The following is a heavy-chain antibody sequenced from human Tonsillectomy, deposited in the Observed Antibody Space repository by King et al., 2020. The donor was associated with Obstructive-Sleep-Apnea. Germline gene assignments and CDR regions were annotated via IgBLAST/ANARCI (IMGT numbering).Heavy chain of an antibody. CDR1: GFTFSSYS. Sequence: VQLVESGGGLVKPGGSLRLSCAASGFTFSSYSMNWVRQAPGKGLEWVSSISSSSSYIYYADSVKGRFTISRDNAKNSLYLQMNSLRAEDTAVYYCARHADYYDSSGLHYFQHWGQGTLVTVSS. V-gene: IGHV3-21*01. D-gene: IGHD3-22*01. CDR2: ISSSSSYI. J-gene: IGHJ1*01. CDR3: ARHADYYDSSGLHYFQH.